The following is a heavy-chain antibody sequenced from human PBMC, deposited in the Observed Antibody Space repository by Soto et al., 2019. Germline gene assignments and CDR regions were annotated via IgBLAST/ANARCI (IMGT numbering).Heavy chain of an antibody. V-gene: IGHV1-69*01. D-gene: IGHD3-10*01. CDR2: IIPIFGTA. J-gene: IGHJ4*02. CDR1: GGTFSSYA. CDR3: ARDRGSGSYSRGDFDY. Sequence: QVQLVQSGAEAKKPGSSVKVSCKASGGTFSSYAISWVRQAPGQGLEWMGGIIPIFGTANYAQKFQGRVTITADESTSTAYMELSSLRSEDTAVYYCARDRGSGSYSRGDFDYWGQGTLVTVSS.